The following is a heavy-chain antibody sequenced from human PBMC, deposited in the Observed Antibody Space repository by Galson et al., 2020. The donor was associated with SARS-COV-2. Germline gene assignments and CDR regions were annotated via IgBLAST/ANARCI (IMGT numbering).Heavy chain of an antibody. J-gene: IGHJ4*02. Sequence: GGSLRLSCAASGFTFGTYAMHWLRQAPGKGPEWVAVISYDANEKYYTDSVKGRFAISRDNSRNTVYLEMNSLRPEDTAVYYCARDKYEDGAGSLQDYWGQGTLVTVSS. CDR1: GFTFGTYA. V-gene: IGHV3-30*09. CDR2: ISYDANEK. CDR3: ARDKYEDGAGSLQDY. D-gene: IGHD3-10*01.